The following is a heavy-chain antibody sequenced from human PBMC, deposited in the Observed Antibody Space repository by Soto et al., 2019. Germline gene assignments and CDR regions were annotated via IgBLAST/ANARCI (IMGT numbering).Heavy chain of an antibody. CDR1: GFTFSSYS. CDR2: ISSSSSYI. D-gene: IGHD2-15*01. Sequence: EVQLVESGGGLVKPGGSLRLSCAASGFTFSSYSMNWVRQAPGKGLEWVSSISSSSSYIYYADSVKGRFTISRDNAKNSLYLQMNSLRAEDTAVYYCARAPGVVASYYYYYYYMDVWGKGTTVTVSS. J-gene: IGHJ6*03. V-gene: IGHV3-21*01. CDR3: ARAPGVVASYYYYYYYMDV.